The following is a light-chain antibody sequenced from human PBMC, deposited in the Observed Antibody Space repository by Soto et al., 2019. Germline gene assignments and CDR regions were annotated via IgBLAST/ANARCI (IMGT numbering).Light chain of an antibody. CDR3: QQSYLTPLT. CDR2: TAF. Sequence: DIHLTQSPSSLSASLGDRFTITCRASQSIRSHLNWYQQKPGKAPKVLIYTAFTLQGGVPSRFSGSGSETVFTLTISSLQPEDFATYYCQQSYLTPLTFGGGTKVDIK. CDR1: QSIRSH. J-gene: IGKJ4*01. V-gene: IGKV1-39*01.